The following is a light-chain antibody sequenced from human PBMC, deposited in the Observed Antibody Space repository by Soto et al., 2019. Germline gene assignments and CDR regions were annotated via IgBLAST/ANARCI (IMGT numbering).Light chain of an antibody. V-gene: IGLV4-69*02. CDR3: QTWGTGIRV. CDR2: LYSDGSH. CDR1: SGHRSYA. Sequence: QSVLTQSPSASASLGASVKLTCTLSSGHRSYAIAWHQQQPEKGPRYLMKLYSDGSHSKGDGIPDRFSGSSSGAERYLTISSLQSEDEADYYCQTWGTGIRVFGGGTKLTVL. J-gene: IGLJ3*02.